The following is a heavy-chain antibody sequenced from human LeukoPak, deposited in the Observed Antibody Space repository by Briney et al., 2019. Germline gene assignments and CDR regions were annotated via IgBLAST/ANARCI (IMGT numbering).Heavy chain of an antibody. V-gene: IGHV3-23*01. CDR2: ISGSGGST. CDR3: ARDYYESSAYYFDY. J-gene: IGHJ4*02. D-gene: IGHD3-22*01. CDR1: GFTFSSYA. Sequence: GGSLPVSCAASGFTFSSYAMSWVGQAAGKELEWVAGISGSGGSTSYADSVKSRFNTSRDNSKNTLYLQMTSLRAEDTAVYYCARDYYESSAYYFDYWGQGTLVTVSS.